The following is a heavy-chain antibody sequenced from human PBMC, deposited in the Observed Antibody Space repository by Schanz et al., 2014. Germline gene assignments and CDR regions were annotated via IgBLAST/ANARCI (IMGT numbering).Heavy chain of an antibody. V-gene: IGHV3-23*04. D-gene: IGHD2-15*01. CDR2: ISASGGST. CDR3: AKGMGYCSGGTCYDYYYYGLDV. Sequence: VQLVESGGGVVQFGRSLRLSCAASGFTLSNSDMHWVRQAPGKGLEWVSTISASGGSTYYADSVKGRFTISRDNSENTLYLQMNSLSADDTAVFYCAKGMGYCSGGTCYDYYYYGLDVWGQGALVTVSS. CDR1: GFTLSNSD. J-gene: IGHJ6*02.